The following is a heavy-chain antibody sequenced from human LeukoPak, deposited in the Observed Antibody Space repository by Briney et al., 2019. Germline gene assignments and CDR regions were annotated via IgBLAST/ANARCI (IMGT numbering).Heavy chain of an antibody. Sequence: PSDTLSLSCTVSGGFISSFYWHWIRQPPGKGLEWIGYIYYSGSTKYNPSLQSRVITSVDTSKNQFALKLSSVTAADTAMYYCARQGDSDAFDIWGQGTMVTVSS. D-gene: IGHD3-16*01. CDR2: IYYSGST. CDR3: ARQGDSDAFDI. J-gene: IGHJ3*02. CDR1: GGFISSFY. V-gene: IGHV4-59*08.